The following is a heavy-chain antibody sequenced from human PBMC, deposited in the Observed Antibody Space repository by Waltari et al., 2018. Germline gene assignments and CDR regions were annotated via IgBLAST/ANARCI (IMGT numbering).Heavy chain of an antibody. J-gene: IGHJ5*02. V-gene: IGHV3-53*01. D-gene: IGHD3-22*01. CDR1: GLTVRSNY. CDR2: IYSGGST. CDR3: ARDRGHYYDSSGYYH. Sequence: EVQLVESGGGLIQPGGSLRLCCAASGLTVRSNYMSWVGQAPGKGLEWVSVIYSGGSTYYADSVKGRFTISRDNSKNTLYLQMNSLRAEDTAVYYCARDRGHYYDSSGYYHWGQGTLVTVSS.